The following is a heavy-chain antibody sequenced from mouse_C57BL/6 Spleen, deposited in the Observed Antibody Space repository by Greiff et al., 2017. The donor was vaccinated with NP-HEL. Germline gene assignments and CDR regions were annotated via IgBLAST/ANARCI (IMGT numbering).Heavy chain of an antibody. J-gene: IGHJ4*01. D-gene: IGHD4-1*01. CDR1: GYTFTSYT. Sequence: VQLQQSGAELARPGASVKMSCKASGYTFTSYTMHWVKQRPGQGLEWIGYINPSSGYTKYNQKFKDKATLTADKSSSTAYMQLSSLTSEDSAVYYCARELGRGYYAMDYWGQGTSVTVSS. V-gene: IGHV1-4*01. CDR3: ARELGRGYYAMDY. CDR2: INPSSGYT.